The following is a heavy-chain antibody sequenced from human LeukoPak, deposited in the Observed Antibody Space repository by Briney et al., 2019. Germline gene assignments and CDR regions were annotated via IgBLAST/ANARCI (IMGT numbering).Heavy chain of an antibody. V-gene: IGHV4-39*07. J-gene: IGHJ4*02. CDR1: GGSISSYY. D-gene: IGHD6-13*01. CDR3: ARARPSSWYRGSFDY. Sequence: SETLSLTCTVSGGSISSYYWGWIRQPPGKGLEWIGSIYYSGSTYYNPSLKSRVTISVDTSKNQFSLKLSSVTAADTAVYYCARARPSSWYRGSFDYWGQGTLVTVSS. CDR2: IYYSGST.